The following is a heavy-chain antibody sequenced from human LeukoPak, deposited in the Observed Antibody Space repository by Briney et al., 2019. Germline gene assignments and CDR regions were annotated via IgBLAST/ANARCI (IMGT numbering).Heavy chain of an antibody. V-gene: IGHV3-30*02. CDR1: GFTFSSYG. J-gene: IGHJ4*02. Sequence: GGSLRLSCAASGFTFSSYGMHWVRQAPGKGLEWVAFIRYDGSNKYYADSVKGRFTISRDNSKNTLYLQMNSLRAEDTAVYYCAKAGRIAAAGTDYWGQGTLVTVSS. CDR3: AKAGRIAAAGTDY. CDR2: IRYDGSNK. D-gene: IGHD6-13*01.